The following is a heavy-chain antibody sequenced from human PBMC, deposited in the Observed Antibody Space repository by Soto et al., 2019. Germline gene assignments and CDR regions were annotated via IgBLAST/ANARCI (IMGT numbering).Heavy chain of an antibody. D-gene: IGHD1-1*01. J-gene: IGHJ5*02. V-gene: IGHV3-23*01. Sequence: GGSLRLSCAASGFTFSSYAMSWVRQAPGKGLEWVSAISGSGGSTYYADSVKGRFTISRDNSKNTLYLQMNSLRAEDTAVYYCAKFRNPSCQRSGVDWFDPWGQGTLVTVSS. CDR3: AKFRNPSCQRSGVDWFDP. CDR2: ISGSGGST. CDR1: GFTFSSYA.